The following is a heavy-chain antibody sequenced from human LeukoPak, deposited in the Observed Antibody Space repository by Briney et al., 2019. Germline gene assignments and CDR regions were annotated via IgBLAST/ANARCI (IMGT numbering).Heavy chain of an antibody. V-gene: IGHV3-74*01. Sequence: PGGSLRLSCAASGFPLKSYWMHWVRQVPGKGLVWVSRIDTVATSPNYADSVKGRFTISRDNAKNTLYLEMNGLRAEDTAVYYCAEGYYDMSGYPFDFWGQGTLVTVSS. CDR1: GFPLKSYW. J-gene: IGHJ4*02. D-gene: IGHD3-22*01. CDR3: AEGYYDMSGYPFDF. CDR2: IDTVATSP.